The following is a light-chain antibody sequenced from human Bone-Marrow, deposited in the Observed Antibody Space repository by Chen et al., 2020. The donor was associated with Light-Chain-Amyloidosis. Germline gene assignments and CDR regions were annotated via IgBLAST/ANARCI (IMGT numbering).Light chain of an antibody. Sequence: IVMTQSPLSLPVIPGEPASISCRSSQSLLHCNGYNYLDSYLQKPGQSPQLLIYLGSNRASWVPDRFSGSGSGTDFTLKISRVEAEYVGVYYCMQALQTTWTFGQGTKVEIK. CDR2: LGS. CDR1: QSLLHCNGYNY. J-gene: IGKJ1*01. V-gene: IGKV2-28*01. CDR3: MQALQTTWT.